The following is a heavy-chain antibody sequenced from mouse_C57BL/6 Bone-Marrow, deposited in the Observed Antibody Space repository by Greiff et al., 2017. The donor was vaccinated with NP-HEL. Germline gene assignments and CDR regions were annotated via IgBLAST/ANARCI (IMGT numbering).Heavy chain of an antibody. CDR2: IYPRSGNT. CDR1: GYTFTSYG. J-gene: IGHJ2*01. Sequence: VKLVESGAELARPGASVKLSCKASGYTFTSYGISWVKQRTGQGLEWIGEIYPRSGNTYYNEKFKGKATLTADKSSSTAYMELRSLTSEDSAVYFCARKVLSSFSYWGQGTTLTVSS. CDR3: ARKVLSSFSY. V-gene: IGHV1-81*01. D-gene: IGHD1-1*02.